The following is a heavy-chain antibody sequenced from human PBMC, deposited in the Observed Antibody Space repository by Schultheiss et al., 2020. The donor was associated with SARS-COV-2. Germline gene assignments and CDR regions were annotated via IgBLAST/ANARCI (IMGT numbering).Heavy chain of an antibody. D-gene: IGHD2-21*01. Sequence: GESLKISCAASGFTFSSYAMHWVRQAPGKGLEWVAVIWYDGSNKYYADSVKGRFTISRDNSKNTLYLQMNSLRAEDTAVYYCARPTAGHMYGMDVWGQGTTVTVSS. CDR1: GFTFSSYA. J-gene: IGHJ6*02. V-gene: IGHV3-33*08. CDR3: ARPTAGHMYGMDV. CDR2: IWYDGSNK.